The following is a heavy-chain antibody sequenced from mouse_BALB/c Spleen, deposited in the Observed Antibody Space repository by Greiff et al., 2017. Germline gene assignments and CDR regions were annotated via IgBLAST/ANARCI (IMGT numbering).Heavy chain of an antibody. J-gene: IGHJ3*01. Sequence: VKLMESGAELVRPGSSVKISCKASGYAFSSYWMNWVKQRPGQGLEWIGQIYPGDGDTNYNGKFKGKATLTADKSSSTAYMQLSSLTSEDSAVYFCARDGNYSFAYWGQGTLVTVAA. CDR2: IYPGDGDT. D-gene: IGHD2-1*01. CDR1: GYAFSSYW. CDR3: ARDGNYSFAY. V-gene: IGHV1-80*01.